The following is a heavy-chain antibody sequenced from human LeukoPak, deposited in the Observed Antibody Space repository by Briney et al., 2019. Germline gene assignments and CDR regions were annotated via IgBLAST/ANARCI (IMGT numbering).Heavy chain of an antibody. CDR1: GFTFSNYG. J-gene: IGHJ6*03. CDR2: IWYDGSNK. V-gene: IGHV3-33*06. CDR3: AKADYGGNSGYYYYMDV. D-gene: IGHD4-23*01. Sequence: GGSLRLSCAASGFTFSNYGMHWVRQAPGKGLEWVAVIWYDGSNKYYADSVKGRFTISRDNSKNTLYLQMNSLRAEDTAVYYCAKADYGGNSGYYYYMDVWGKGTTVTVSS.